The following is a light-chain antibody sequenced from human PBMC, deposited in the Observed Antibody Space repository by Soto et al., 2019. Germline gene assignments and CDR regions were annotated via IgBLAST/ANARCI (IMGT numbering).Light chain of an antibody. J-gene: IGKJ4*01. CDR1: QGISSY. CDR2: AAS. CDR3: QQLNSYPPT. Sequence: DIQLTQSPSFRSASVGDRVTITCRASQGISSYLAWYQQKPGKAPKLLIYAASTLQSGVPSRFSGSGSGTEFTLTISSLQPEDFATYYCQQLNSYPPTFGGGTKVDIK. V-gene: IGKV1-9*01.